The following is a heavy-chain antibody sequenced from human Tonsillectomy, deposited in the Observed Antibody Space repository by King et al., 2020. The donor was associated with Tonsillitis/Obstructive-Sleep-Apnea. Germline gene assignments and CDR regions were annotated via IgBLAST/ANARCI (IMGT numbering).Heavy chain of an antibody. V-gene: IGHV4-39*01. D-gene: IGHD1-14*01. Sequence: QLQESGPGLVKPSETLSLTCSVSGGSISSRDYYWGWIRQPPGKGLQWIASIYYNGDTYYNPSLKSRATISVDTSKNQFSLKLNSVTAADTSVYYCARHAHDRNSYYYIGAWGKGTTVTVSS. CDR1: GGSISSRDYY. J-gene: IGHJ6*03. CDR2: IYYNGDT. CDR3: ARHAHDRNSYYYIGA.